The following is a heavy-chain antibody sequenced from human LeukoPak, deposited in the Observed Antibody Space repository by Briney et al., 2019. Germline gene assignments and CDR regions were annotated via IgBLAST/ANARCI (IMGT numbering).Heavy chain of an antibody. CDR1: GFTFSSYA. D-gene: IGHD6-13*01. CDR2: ISGSGGST. Sequence: GGSLRLSCAASGFTFSSYAMSWVRQAPGKGLEWVSAISGSGGSTYYADSVKGRFTISRDNSKNTLYLQMNSLRAEDPAVYYXXXXXXSSWYEQYYFDYWGQGTLVTVSS. CDR3: XXXXXSSWYEQYYFDY. V-gene: IGHV3-23*01. J-gene: IGHJ4*02.